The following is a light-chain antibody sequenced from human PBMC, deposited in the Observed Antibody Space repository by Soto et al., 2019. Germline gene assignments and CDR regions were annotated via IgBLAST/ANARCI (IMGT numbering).Light chain of an antibody. J-gene: IGKJ1*01. Sequence: DIQMTQSPSTLSASVGDRVTITCRASQSISSSLAWYQQTPGKAPKLLIYQASNLEGGVPSRFSGSGSGTEFTLTISSLQPDDFEMYYCQQYDRYAWTFGQGTKVEIK. V-gene: IGKV1-5*03. CDR3: QQYDRYAWT. CDR1: QSISSS. CDR2: QAS.